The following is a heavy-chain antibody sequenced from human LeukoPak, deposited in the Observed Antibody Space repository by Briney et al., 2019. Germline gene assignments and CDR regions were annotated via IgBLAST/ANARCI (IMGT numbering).Heavy chain of an antibody. J-gene: IGHJ4*02. CDR3: AKGKYSSGWSIDY. CDR2: ISGSGGST. CDR1: GFPFSSYA. Sequence: GGSLRLSCAASGFPFSSYAMSWVRQAPEKGLDWVSAISGSGGSTYFPDSVKGRFTISRDNSKNTLYLQMNSLRAEDTAVYYCAKGKYSSGWSIDYWGRGTLVTVSS. D-gene: IGHD6-19*01. V-gene: IGHV3-23*01.